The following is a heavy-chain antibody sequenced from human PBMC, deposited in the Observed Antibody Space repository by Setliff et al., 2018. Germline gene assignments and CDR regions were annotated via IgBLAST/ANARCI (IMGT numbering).Heavy chain of an antibody. CDR3: ARTGTYRYFDY. V-gene: IGHV4-38-2*01. Sequence: KTSETLSLTCAVSGFSISSGYYWGWIRQPPGKGLEWIVNIHHSGKAYYNPSLKSRVTMSVDTSKNHVSLKLSSVTAADTAVYYCARTGTYRYFDYWGQGTRVTVSS. CDR2: IHHSGKA. D-gene: IGHD1-1*01. J-gene: IGHJ4*02. CDR1: GFSISSGYY.